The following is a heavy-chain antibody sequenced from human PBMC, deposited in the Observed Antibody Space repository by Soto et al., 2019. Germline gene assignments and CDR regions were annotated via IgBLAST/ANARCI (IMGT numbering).Heavy chain of an antibody. Sequence: SETLSLTCAVSGGSISSGGYYWSWIRQPPGKGLEWIGYIYHSGSTYYNPSLKSRVTISVDRSKNQFSLKLSSVTAADTAVYYCARVRGPRVSEFDYWGQGTLVTVSS. D-gene: IGHD3-10*01. CDR3: ARVRGPRVSEFDY. CDR1: GGSISSGGYY. J-gene: IGHJ4*02. V-gene: IGHV4-30-2*01. CDR2: IYHSGST.